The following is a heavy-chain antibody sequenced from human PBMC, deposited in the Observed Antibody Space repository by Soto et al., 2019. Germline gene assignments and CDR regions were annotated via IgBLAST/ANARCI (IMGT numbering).Heavy chain of an antibody. V-gene: IGHV4-30-4*01. Sequence: QVQLQESGPGLVKPSQTLSLTCTVSGGSISSGDYYWSWIRQPPGKGLEWIGYIYYSGSTYYNPSLKSRVTLSVDTSKXLFHLXXSSVTAADTAVYYCARVPTSRAEMIVVVINWYFDLWGRGTLVTVSS. CDR2: IYYSGST. CDR1: GGSISSGDYY. J-gene: IGHJ2*01. CDR3: ARVPTSRAEMIVVVINWYFDL. D-gene: IGHD3-22*01.